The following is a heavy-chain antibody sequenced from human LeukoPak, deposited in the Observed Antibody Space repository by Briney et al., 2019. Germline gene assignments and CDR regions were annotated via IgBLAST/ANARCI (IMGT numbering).Heavy chain of an antibody. V-gene: IGHV4-59*08. J-gene: IGHJ3*02. D-gene: IGHD3-10*01. CDR3: ARLPYGSGSYEWGWAETYDI. CDR1: GGSISSYF. Sequence: PSETLSLTCTVSGGSISSYFWSWIRQPPGKGLEWIGYIYYSGSTNYNPSLKSRVTISVDTSKNQFSLKLSSVTAADTAVYYCARLPYGSGSYEWGWAETYDIWGQGTMVTVSS. CDR2: IYYSGST.